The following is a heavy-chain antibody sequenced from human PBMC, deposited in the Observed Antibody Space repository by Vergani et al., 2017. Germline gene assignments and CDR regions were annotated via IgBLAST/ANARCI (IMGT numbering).Heavy chain of an antibody. CDR2: ISSSSSTI. D-gene: IGHD3-16*02. CDR1: GFTFSSYS. Sequence: EVQLVESGGGLVQPGGSLRLSCAASGFTFSSYSMNWVRQAPGKGLEWVSYISSSSSTIYYADSVKGRFTISRDNAKNSLYLQMNSLRDEDTAVYYCARERSVITFGVVIDDVGYWGQGTLVTVSS. V-gene: IGHV3-48*02. J-gene: IGHJ4*02. CDR3: ARERSVITFGVVIDDVGY.